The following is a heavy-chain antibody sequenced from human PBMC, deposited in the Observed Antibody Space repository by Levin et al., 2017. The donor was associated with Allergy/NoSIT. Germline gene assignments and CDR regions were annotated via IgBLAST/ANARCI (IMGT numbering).Heavy chain of an antibody. Sequence: LSLTCAASGFTFGSSGMHWVRQAPDKGLEWVAGLSYDGDTTYYADSVKGRFSISRDNSKNTLFLQMNSLRIEDTAVFYCAKAHYFGSGSSPGYFDLWGRGTLVTVSS. J-gene: IGHJ2*01. CDR1: GFTFGSSG. D-gene: IGHD3-10*01. CDR2: LSYDGDTT. CDR3: AKAHYFGSGSSPGYFDL. V-gene: IGHV3-30*18.